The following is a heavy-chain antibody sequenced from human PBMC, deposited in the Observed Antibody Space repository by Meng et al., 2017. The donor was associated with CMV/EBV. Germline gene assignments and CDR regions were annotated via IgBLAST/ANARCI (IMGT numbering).Heavy chain of an antibody. CDR1: GFTFSSYE. V-gene: IGHV3-48*03. Sequence: GESLKISCAASGFTFSSYEMNWVRQAPGKGLEWVSYISSSGSTIYYADSVKGRFTISRDNAKNSLYLQMNSLRDEDTAVYYCARVDSGWTHYYGMDVWGQGTTVTVSS. CDR3: ARVDSGWTHYYGMDV. CDR2: ISSSGSTI. J-gene: IGHJ6*02. D-gene: IGHD6-19*01.